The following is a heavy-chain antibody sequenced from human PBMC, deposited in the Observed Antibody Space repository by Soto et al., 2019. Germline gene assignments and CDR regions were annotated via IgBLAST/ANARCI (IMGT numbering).Heavy chain of an antibody. CDR1: GGSFSGYQ. J-gene: IGHJ6*03. CDR2: INDSGNI. D-gene: IGHD3-10*01. Sequence: QVQLQQWGAGLLKPSETLSLTCAVYGGSFSGYQWTWIRQTPGKGLEWIGEINDSGNINYNPSLKSRVTILGDTAKKQISLKLSSGTAADTAVYYCARGLILWFGELSRRGGYYYYMDVWGKGTTVTVTS. CDR3: ARGLILWFGELSRRGGYYYYMDV. V-gene: IGHV4-34*01.